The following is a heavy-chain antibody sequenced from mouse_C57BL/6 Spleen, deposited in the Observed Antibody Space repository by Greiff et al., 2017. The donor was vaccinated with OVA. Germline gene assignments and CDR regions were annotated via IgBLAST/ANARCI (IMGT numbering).Heavy chain of an antibody. CDR1: GYSFTDYT. CDR3: AREGNYDYDGFAY. V-gene: IGHV1-39*01. CDR2: INPNYGTT. D-gene: IGHD2-4*01. J-gene: IGHJ3*01. Sequence: EVQLQQSGPELVKPGASVKISCTASGYSFTDYTMNWVKQSNGQSLEWIGGINPNYGTTRSNQKFKGKATLTIAKSSTPAYMQLNSLTADDSAVYYGAREGNYDYDGFAYGGQGTLVTVSA.